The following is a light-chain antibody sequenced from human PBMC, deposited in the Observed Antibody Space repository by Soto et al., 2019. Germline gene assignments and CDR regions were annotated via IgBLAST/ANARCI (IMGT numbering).Light chain of an antibody. J-gene: IGKJ2*01. V-gene: IGKV1-33*01. CDR1: QDISLY. Sequence: DIQMTQSPSSLSASVGDRVTITCQATQDISLYLNWYQQKPGRAPKLLIYAASNLETGVPSRFSGSGSGTDFTFTISSLQPEDVATYYCQQYENLPPYTFGQGTKVDIK. CDR3: QQYENLPPYT. CDR2: AAS.